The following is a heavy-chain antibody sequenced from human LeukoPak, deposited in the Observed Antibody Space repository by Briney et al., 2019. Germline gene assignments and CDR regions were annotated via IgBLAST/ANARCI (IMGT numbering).Heavy chain of an antibody. CDR2: MSPDGSGK. V-gene: IGHV3-7*01. CDR3: VRGYYGSRYYYGMDV. CDR1: GFTFSTYW. D-gene: IGHD3-10*01. J-gene: IGHJ6*02. Sequence: PGGSLRLSCAASGFTFSTYWMSWVRQSPGKGLEWVANMSPDGSGKYYADSVRGRFTISRDNAKNSFYLQMNSLRVEDTAVYYCVRGYYGSRYYYGMDVWGQGTTVTVSS.